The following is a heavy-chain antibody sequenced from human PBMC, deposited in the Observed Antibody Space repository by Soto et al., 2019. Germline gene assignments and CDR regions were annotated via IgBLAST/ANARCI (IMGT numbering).Heavy chain of an antibody. V-gene: IGHV4-34*01. J-gene: IGHJ6*02. D-gene: IGHD2-2*01. CDR3: ARGATFYCSSTSCYGAGANYYYYGMDV. CDR2: INHSGST. CDR1: GGSFSGYY. Sequence: PSETLSLTCAVYGGSFSGYYWSWIRQPPGKGLEWIGEINHSGSTNYNPSLKSRVTISVDTSKNQFSLKLSSVTAADTAVYYCARGATFYCSSTSCYGAGANYYYYGMDVWGQGTTVTVSS.